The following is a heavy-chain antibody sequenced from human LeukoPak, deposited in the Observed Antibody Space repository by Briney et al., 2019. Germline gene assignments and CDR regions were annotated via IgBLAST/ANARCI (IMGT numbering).Heavy chain of an antibody. CDR2: ISGDGGST. V-gene: IGHV3-43*02. Sequence: GGSLRLSCAASGFTFDDYAMHWVRQAPGNGLEWVSLISGDGGSTYYADSVKGRFTISRDNSKNSLYLQMNSLRTEDTALYYCAKGGYVWRSYRYTEVGYFDYWGQGTLVTVSS. CDR1: GFTFDDYA. CDR3: AKGGYVWRSYRYTEVGYFDY. D-gene: IGHD3-16*02. J-gene: IGHJ4*02.